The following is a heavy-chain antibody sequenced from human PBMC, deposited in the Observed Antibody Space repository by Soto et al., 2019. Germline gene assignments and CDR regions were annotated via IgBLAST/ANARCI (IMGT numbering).Heavy chain of an antibody. CDR1: DESFSGNY. CDR2: VSHSGSA. V-gene: IGHV4-34*01. J-gene: IGHJ4*02. CDR3: ARLASSVAAAAMYYFDY. D-gene: IGHD6-13*01. Sequence: SETLSLTCAVYDESFSGNYWSCIRQPPGKELEWIREVSHSGSANYNLPLKSRVTISIDTSKNQFSLKLDSVTAADTAVYFFARLASSVAAAAMYYFDYWGQGTLVTVSS.